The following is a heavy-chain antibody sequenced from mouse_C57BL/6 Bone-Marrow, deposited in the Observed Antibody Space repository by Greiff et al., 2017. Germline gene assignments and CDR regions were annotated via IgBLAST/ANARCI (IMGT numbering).Heavy chain of an antibody. CDR3: ARLESDGSRGDWYFDV. CDR1: GYTFTSYG. CDR2: IYPRDGST. Sequence: QVQLQESGPELVKPGASVKLSCKASGYTFTSYGINWVKQRPGQGLEWIGWIYPRDGSTKYNEKFKGKATLTVDTSSSTAYMELHSLTSEDSAVDFSARLESDGSRGDWYFDVWGTGTTVTVSA. D-gene: IGHD1-1*01. J-gene: IGHJ1*03. V-gene: IGHV1-85*01.